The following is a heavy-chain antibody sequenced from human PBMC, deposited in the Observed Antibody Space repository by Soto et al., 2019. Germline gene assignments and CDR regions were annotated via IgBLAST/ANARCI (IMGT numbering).Heavy chain of an antibody. J-gene: IGHJ4*02. CDR1: GYTFASYA. CDR3: ARDPPPPDY. CDR2: ISAYNGNT. Sequence: QVQLVQSGAEVKKPGASVKVSCKASGYTFASYAISWMRQAPGQGLEWMGWISAYNGNTNYAQKLQGRVTMTTDTSTSTVDMELRSLRSDDTAVYYCARDPPPPDYWGQGTLVTVSS. V-gene: IGHV1-18*01.